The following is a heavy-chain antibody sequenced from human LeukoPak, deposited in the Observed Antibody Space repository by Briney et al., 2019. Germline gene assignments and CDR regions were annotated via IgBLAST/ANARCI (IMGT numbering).Heavy chain of an antibody. Sequence: SVKVSCTAFGGTFNSFSINWVRQAPGQGLEWMGGIIPVFGTPNYAQKFQGRLTITTDEPTSTGYMELSRLTFAHTPVYYCARGRLPPWRHQRYYYYYYMDVWGKGTTVTVSS. J-gene: IGHJ6*03. V-gene: IGHV1-69*05. D-gene: IGHD2-2*01. CDR1: GGTFNSFS. CDR2: IIPVFGTP. CDR3: ARGRLPPWRHQRYYYYYYMDV.